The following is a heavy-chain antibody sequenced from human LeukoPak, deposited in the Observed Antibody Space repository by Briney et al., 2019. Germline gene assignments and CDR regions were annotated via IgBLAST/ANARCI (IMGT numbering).Heavy chain of an antibody. CDR2: ISSSSSYI. D-gene: IGHD3-22*01. Sequence: GGSLRLSCAASGFTFSSYSMNGVRQAPGKGLEWVSSISSSSSYIYYADSVEGRFTISRDNAKNSLYLQMNSLRAEDTAVYYCARGGSSGYYAFDYWGQGTLVTVSS. V-gene: IGHV3-21*01. CDR1: GFTFSSYS. J-gene: IGHJ4*02. CDR3: ARGGSSGYYAFDY.